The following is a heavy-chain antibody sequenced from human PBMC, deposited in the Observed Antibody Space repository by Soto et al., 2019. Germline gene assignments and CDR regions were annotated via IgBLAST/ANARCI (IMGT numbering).Heavy chain of an antibody. V-gene: IGHV3-53*01. D-gene: IGHD6-19*01. CDR1: GLTVSSNY. CDR2: IYTGGGT. CDR3: ARMGQWRVPGDDYSGMAV. J-gene: IGHJ6*02. Sequence: EVQLVESGGGLIQPGGSLRLSCAASGLTVSSNYMNWVRQAPGKGLEWVSLIYTGGGTYYADSVKGRFTVSRDNSKNTLYLQMNSLRAEDTAVYYCARMGQWRVPGDDYSGMAVWGQGTSVTVSS.